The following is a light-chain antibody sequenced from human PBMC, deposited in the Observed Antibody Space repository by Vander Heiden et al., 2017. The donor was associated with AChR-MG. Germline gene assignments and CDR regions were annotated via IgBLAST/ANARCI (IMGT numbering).Light chain of an antibody. CDR1: QSISSY. V-gene: IGKV1-39*01. CDR2: AAS. J-gene: IGKJ1*01. CDR3: QQRDSTPRS. Sequence: DIQMTQSPSSLSASVGDRVTITCRASQSISSYLNWYQQKPGKAPKLLIYAASSLQSWVPSRFSGSGSGTDFTLTISRLQPEDFATYYCQQRDSTPRSFGQGTKVEIK.